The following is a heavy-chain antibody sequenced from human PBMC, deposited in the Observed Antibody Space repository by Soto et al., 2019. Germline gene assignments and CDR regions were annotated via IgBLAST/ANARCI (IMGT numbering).Heavy chain of an antibody. CDR1: GFTFSSYA. D-gene: IGHD3-9*01. J-gene: IGHJ6*02. Sequence: EVQLVESGGGLVQPGGSLSLSCAASGFTFSSYAMHWVRQAPGKGLEYVSAISSHGGSTYYANSVKVRCTISRHNSKNTLYLQMGSLRASDMAVYYCARGDDILTCYYGMYVWGQGTTVTVSS. CDR2: ISSHGGST. V-gene: IGHV3-64*01. CDR3: ARGDDILTCYYGMYV.